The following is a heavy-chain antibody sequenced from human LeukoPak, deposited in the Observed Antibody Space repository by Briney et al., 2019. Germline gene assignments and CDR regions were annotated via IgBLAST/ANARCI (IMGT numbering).Heavy chain of an antibody. Sequence: GGSLRLSYAASGFTLSSSWMHWVRQAPGKGLVWVSSISSSSSYIYYADSVKGRFTISRDYAKNLLYLQMNSLRIEDTAVYYCARDHGIPGSGSYRFDYWGHGTLVTVSS. D-gene: IGHD3-10*01. J-gene: IGHJ4*01. V-gene: IGHV3-21*06. CDR1: GFTLSSSW. CDR3: ARDHGIPGSGSYRFDY. CDR2: ISSSSSYI.